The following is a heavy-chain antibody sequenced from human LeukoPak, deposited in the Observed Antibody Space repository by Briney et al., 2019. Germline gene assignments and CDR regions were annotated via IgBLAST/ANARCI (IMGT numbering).Heavy chain of an antibody. CDR1: GFTFSSYT. V-gene: IGHV3-21*04. CDR3: AKRGVVIRVILVGFHKEAYYFDS. D-gene: IGHD3-22*01. J-gene: IGHJ4*02. CDR2: ISSSSGYI. Sequence: GGSLRLSCAASGFTFSSYTMNWVRQAPGKGLEWVSSISSSSGYIYYAESVKGRFTISRDNPKNTLYLQMNSLRAEDTAVYFCAKRGVVIRVILVGFHKEAYYFDSRGQGALVTVSS.